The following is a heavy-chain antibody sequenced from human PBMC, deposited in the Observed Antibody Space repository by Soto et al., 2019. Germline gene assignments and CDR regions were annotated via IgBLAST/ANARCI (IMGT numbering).Heavy chain of an antibody. CDR2: IYPGDSDT. D-gene: IGHD1-26*01. V-gene: IGHV5-51*01. CDR3: ARQEGARVLFYSGMVV. Sequence: GESLKISCKGSGYNFANYWIGWVRQMPGKGLEWMGIIYPGDSDTRYSPSFQGQVTISADKSISAAYLQWSNLKASDTAMYYCARQEGARVLFYSGMVVRGQGTTVTVSS. CDR1: GYNFANYW. J-gene: IGHJ6*02.